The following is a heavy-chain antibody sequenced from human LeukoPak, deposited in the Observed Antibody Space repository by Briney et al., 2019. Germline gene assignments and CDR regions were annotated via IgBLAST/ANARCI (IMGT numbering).Heavy chain of an antibody. V-gene: IGHV1-8*01. CDR2: MNPNSGNT. CDR3: ARDRAGGWFDP. CDR1: GYTFRTYD. Sequence: GASVKVSCKASGYTFRTYDINWVRQATGQGLEWMGRMNPNSGNTGYAQKFQGRVTLTRNTSISTAYMELSSLRSEDTAVYYCARDRAGGWFDPWGQGTLVIVSS. D-gene: IGHD3-10*01. J-gene: IGHJ5*02.